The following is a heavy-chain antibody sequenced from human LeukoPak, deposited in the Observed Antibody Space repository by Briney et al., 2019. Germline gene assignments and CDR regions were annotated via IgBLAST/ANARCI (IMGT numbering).Heavy chain of an antibody. CDR2: IYYSGST. D-gene: IGHD3-22*01. Sequence: SETLSLTCTVSGGSISSYYWSWIRQPPGKGLEWSGYIYYSGSTNYNPSLKSRVTISVDPSKTQFSLKLSSVTAADTAVYYCARELAYYDSSGYYGDWFDPWGQGTLVTVSS. J-gene: IGHJ5*02. CDR3: ARELAYYDSSGYYGDWFDP. CDR1: GGSISSYY. V-gene: IGHV4-59*01.